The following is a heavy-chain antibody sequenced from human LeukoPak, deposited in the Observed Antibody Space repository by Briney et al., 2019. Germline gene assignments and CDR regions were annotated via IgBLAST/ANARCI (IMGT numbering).Heavy chain of an antibody. CDR1: GYSFTSYW. CDR2: IYPGDSDT. CDR3: ARPHYGDPVTDAFDI. J-gene: IGHJ3*02. D-gene: IGHD4-17*01. Sequence: GESLKISCKGSGYSFTSYWIGWVRQMPGKGLEWMGIIYPGDSDTRYSPSFQGQVTISADKSISTAYLQWSSLKASDTAMYYCARPHYGDPVTDAFDIWGQGTMVTVSS. V-gene: IGHV5-51*01.